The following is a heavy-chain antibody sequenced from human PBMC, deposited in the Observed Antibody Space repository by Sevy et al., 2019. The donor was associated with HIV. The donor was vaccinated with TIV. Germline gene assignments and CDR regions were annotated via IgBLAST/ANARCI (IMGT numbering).Heavy chain of an antibody. CDR3: VRDRIAAAGGYFDY. CDR2: ISYIGST. V-gene: IGHV4-61*01. J-gene: IGHJ4*02. Sequence: SETLSLTCTVSGASVSYGNYYWTWIRQPPGKGLEWIGYISYIGSTNYNPSIKSQVTISIDTAKNQLSLRLNSVTATDTAVYYCVRDRIAAAGGYFDYWGQGALVTVSS. D-gene: IGHD6-13*01. CDR1: GASVSYGNYY.